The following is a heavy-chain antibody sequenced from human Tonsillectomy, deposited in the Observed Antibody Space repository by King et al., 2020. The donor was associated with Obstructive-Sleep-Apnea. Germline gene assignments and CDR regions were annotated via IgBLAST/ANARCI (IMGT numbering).Heavy chain of an antibody. CDR1: GSSFSSYG. D-gene: IGHD6-13*01. Sequence: VQLVESGGGVVQPGGSLRLSCAASGSSFSSYGMHWVRQAPGKGLEWVAFIRYDGSNKYYADSVKGRFTISRDTSKKTLYLQMNSLRAEDTAVFYCAKATAAAGTFADYWGQGTLVTVSS. V-gene: IGHV3-30*02. J-gene: IGHJ4*02. CDR2: IRYDGSNK. CDR3: AKATAAAGTFADY.